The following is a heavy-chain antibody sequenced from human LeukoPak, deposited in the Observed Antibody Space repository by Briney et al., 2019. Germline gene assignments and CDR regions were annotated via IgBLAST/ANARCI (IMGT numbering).Heavy chain of an antibody. J-gene: IGHJ3*02. D-gene: IGHD3-9*01. CDR2: ISSSGSTI. CDR1: GFTFSSYE. V-gene: IGHV3-48*03. Sequence: PGGSLRLSCEASGFTFSSYEMNWVRQAPGKGLEWVSYISSSGSTIYYADSVKGRFTISRDNAKNSLYLQMNSLRAEDTAVYYCARDRRDYDILTGYYTPVGAFDIWGQGTMVTVSS. CDR3: ARDRRDYDILTGYYTPVGAFDI.